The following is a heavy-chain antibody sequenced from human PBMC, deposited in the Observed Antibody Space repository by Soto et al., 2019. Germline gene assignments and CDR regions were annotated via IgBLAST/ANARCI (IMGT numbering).Heavy chain of an antibody. CDR3: AREDFWGFA. CDR1: GFSLSRAW. V-gene: IGHV3-74*01. D-gene: IGHD3-3*01. CDR2: INKDATT. Sequence: EVQLAESGGGFVQPGGSLRLSCVASGFSLSRAWMDWVRQVPGKGLVWVSRINKDATTTYADSVKGRFTISRDTAKNTLYLQMNSLRAEDTALYYCAREDFWGFAWGQGTLVTVSS. J-gene: IGHJ5*02.